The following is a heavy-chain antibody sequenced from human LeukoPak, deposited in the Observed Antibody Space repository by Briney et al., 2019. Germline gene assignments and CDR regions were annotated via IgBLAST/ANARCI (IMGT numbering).Heavy chain of an antibody. Sequence: ASVKVSCKASGYTFTGYYMHWVRQAPGQGLEWMGWINPNSGGTNYAQKFQGWVTMTRDTSISTAYVELSRLRSDDTAVYYCARDGGTTYYDILTGPTTHYYGMDVWGQGTTVTVSS. J-gene: IGHJ6*02. D-gene: IGHD3-9*01. V-gene: IGHV1-2*04. CDR3: ARDGGTTYYDILTGPTTHYYGMDV. CDR2: INPNSGGT. CDR1: GYTFTGYY.